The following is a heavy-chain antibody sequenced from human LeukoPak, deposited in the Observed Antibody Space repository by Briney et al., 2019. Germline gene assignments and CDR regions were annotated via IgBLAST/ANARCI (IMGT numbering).Heavy chain of an antibody. J-gene: IGHJ4*02. CDR3: ARGPLWFGEFLPHYFDY. V-gene: IGHV1-24*01. D-gene: IGHD3-10*01. Sequence: ASVKVSCKVSGYTLTELSMHWVRQAPGKGLEWMGGFDPEDGETIYAQKFQGRVTITADESTSTAYMELSSLRSEDTAVYYCARGPLWFGEFLPHYFDYWGQGTLVTVSS. CDR1: GYTLTELS. CDR2: FDPEDGET.